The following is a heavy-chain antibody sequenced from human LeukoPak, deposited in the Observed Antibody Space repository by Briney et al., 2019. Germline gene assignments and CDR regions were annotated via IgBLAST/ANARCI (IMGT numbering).Heavy chain of an antibody. Sequence: PGGSLRLSCAASGFTFSGSAMHWVRQASGKGLEWVGRIRSKANSYATAYAASVKGRFTISRDDSKNTAYLQMNSLKTEDTAVYYCTRSPPWDSGYDSRGSYYYYMDVWGKGTTVTVSS. CDR1: GFTFSGSA. CDR2: IRSKANSYAT. CDR3: TRSPPWDSGYDSRGSYYYYMDV. V-gene: IGHV3-73*01. J-gene: IGHJ6*03. D-gene: IGHD5-12*01.